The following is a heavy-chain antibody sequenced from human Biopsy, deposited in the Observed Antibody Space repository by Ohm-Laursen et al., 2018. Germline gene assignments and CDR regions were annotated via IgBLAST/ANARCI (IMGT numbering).Heavy chain of an antibody. J-gene: IGHJ5*01. CDR1: AYSFAGHR. V-gene: IGHV1-2*02. Sequence: ASVKVSCKASAYSFAGHRIHWVRQAPGQGLEWMGWIDPKSGGTNYAQKFQGRVTMTRDTSISTTYMELRRLTSDDTAVFYCARELGDFWGGRQFDFWGQGTLVTVSS. CDR2: IDPKSGGT. CDR3: ARELGDFWGGRQFDF. D-gene: IGHD3-3*01.